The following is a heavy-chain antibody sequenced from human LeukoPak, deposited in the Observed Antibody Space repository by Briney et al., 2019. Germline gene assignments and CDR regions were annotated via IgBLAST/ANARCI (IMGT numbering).Heavy chain of an antibody. J-gene: IGHJ5*02. CDR3: ARGLWFDP. CDR1: GGSFSGYY. CDR2: INHSGST. V-gene: IGHV4-34*01. Sequence: PSETLSLTCAVYGGSFSGYYWSWIRQPPGKGLEWIGEINHSGSTNYNPSLKSRVTISVDTSKNQFSLKLSSVTAADTAVYYCARGLWFDPWGQGALVTVSS.